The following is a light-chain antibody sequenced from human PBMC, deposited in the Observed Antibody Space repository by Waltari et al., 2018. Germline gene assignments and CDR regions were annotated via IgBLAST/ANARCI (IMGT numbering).Light chain of an antibody. V-gene: IGLV2-14*03. CDR3: SSYISSDTLEL. CDR1: SSDVGGYNY. CDR2: DVI. Sequence: QSALTQPASVSGSPGQSITISCTGTSSDVGGYNYVSWYQQHPGKAPKLIIFDVINRPSGVSSRFSGSKSGNTASLTISGLQAQDEADYYCSSYISSDTLELFGGGTSLTVL. J-gene: IGLJ2*01.